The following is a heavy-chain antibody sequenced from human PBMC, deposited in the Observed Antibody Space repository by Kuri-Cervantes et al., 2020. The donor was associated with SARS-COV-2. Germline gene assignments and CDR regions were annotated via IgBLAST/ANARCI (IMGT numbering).Heavy chain of an antibody. CDR1: GFTFSSYA. J-gene: IGHJ4*02. CDR2: ISYDGSNK. Sequence: GESLKIPCAASGFTFSSYAMHWVRQAPGKGLEWVAVISYDGSNKYYADSVKGRFTISRDNSKNTLYLQMNSLRAEDTAVYYCARVVFDTAMVYFDYWGQGTLVTVSS. CDR3: ARVVFDTAMVYFDY. D-gene: IGHD5-18*01. V-gene: IGHV3-30-3*01.